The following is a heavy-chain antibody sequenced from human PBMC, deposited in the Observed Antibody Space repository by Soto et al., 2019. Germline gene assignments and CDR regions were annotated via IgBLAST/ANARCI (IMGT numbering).Heavy chain of an antibody. D-gene: IGHD2-15*01. J-gene: IGHJ4*02. CDR2: ISSSGSTI. V-gene: IGHV3-11*01. Sequence: GGSLRLSCAASGFTFSDYYMSWIRQAPGKGLEWVSYISSSGSTIYYADSVKGRFTISRDNAKNSLYLQMNSLRAEDTAVYYCARGGLLPKATIVVVVAAPDYWGQGTLVTVSS. CDR3: ARGGLLPKATIVVVVAAPDY. CDR1: GFTFSDYY.